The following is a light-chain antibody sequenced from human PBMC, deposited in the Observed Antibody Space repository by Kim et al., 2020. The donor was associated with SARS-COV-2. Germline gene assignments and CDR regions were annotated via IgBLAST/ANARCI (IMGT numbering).Light chain of an antibody. V-gene: IGLV3-21*04. J-gene: IGLJ2*01. CDR2: YDS. CDR1: SIGRNS. CDR3: QVWDSSSDHRVV. Sequence: PGKTAGVSLGGKSIGRNSVHWYQHKSSQAPVLVMYYDSDRPSGIPGRFSGSNSGNTATLTISRVEAGDEADYYCQVWDSSSDHRVVFGGGTQLTVL.